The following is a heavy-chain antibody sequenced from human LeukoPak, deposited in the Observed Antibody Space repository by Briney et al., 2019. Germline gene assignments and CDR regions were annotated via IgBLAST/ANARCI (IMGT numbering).Heavy chain of an antibody. V-gene: IGHV3-30*04. J-gene: IGHJ4*02. CDR3: TKGQRSVVVSAIES. CDR2: ISYDGSNK. Sequence: PGGSLRLSCAASGFTFSSYAMHWVRQAPGKGLEWVAVISYDGSNKYYADSVKGRLTISRDNAKNSLYLQMNSLRAEDTALYYCTKGQRSVVVSAIESWGQGTPVTVSS. D-gene: IGHD2-21*01. CDR1: GFTFSSYA.